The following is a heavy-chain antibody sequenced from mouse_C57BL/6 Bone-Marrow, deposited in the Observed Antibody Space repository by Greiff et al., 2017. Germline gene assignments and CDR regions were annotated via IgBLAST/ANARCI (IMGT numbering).Heavy chain of an antibody. CDR1: GFSLTSYG. CDR2: IWRGGST. D-gene: IGHD1-1*01. J-gene: IGHJ3*01. CDR3: AKEAYYGPAWFAY. V-gene: IGHV2-5*01. Sequence: VMLVESGPGLVQPSQSLSITCTVSGFSLTSYGVHWVRQSPGKGLEWLGVIWRGGSTDYNAAFMSRLSITKDNSKSQVFFKMNSLQADDTAIYYCAKEAYYGPAWFAYWGQGTLVTVSA.